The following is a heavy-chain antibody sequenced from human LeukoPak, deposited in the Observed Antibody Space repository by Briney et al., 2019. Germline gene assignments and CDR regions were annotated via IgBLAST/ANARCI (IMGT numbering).Heavy chain of an antibody. V-gene: IGHV1-46*01. J-gene: IGHJ4*02. Sequence: ASVNVSFKASGYTFTSYYKRWVRQAPGQGLEWMGIINPDGGSTTYAQKFKGRDNMARDTDTRTVYMEQSSLRSEDTAVYYCERDYGDYVFDYWGQGTLVTVSS. CDR1: GYTFTSYY. CDR2: INPDGGST. D-gene: IGHD4-17*01. CDR3: ERDYGDYVFDY.